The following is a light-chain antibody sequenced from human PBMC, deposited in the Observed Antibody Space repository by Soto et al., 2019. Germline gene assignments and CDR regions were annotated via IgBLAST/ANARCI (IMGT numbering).Light chain of an antibody. V-gene: IGLV2-14*01. J-gene: IGLJ1*01. CDR1: SSYVGGHDS. Sequence: QSVLTQPASVSGSPGQSIAISCTGTSSYVGGHDSVSWYQQHPGKAPKLMIYNVSNRPSGVSNRFSGSKSGNTASLTISWLLAEDEADYFCTSYTSASTYVFGAGTKVTVL. CDR3: TSYTSASTYV. CDR2: NVS.